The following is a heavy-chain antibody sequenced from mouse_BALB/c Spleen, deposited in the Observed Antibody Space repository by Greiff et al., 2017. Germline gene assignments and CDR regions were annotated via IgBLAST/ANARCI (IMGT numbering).Heavy chain of an antibody. CDR1: GYSITSDYA. CDR2: ISYSGST. D-gene: IGHD1-1*01. J-gene: IGHJ2*01. CDR3: ARKYDYGSNYFDY. Sequence: EVQRVESGPGLVKPSQSLSLTCTVTGYSITSDYAWNWIRQFPGNKLEWMGYISYSGSTSYNPSLKSRISITRDTSKNQFFLQLNSVTTEDTATYYCARKYDYGSNYFDYWGQGTTLTVSS. V-gene: IGHV3-2*02.